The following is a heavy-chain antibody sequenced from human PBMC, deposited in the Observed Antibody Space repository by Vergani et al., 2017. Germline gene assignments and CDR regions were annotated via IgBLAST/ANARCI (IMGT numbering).Heavy chain of an antibody. CDR2: VTAIGSA. CDR1: GGSLSGYF. V-gene: IGHV4-34*02. D-gene: IGHD3-10*01. CDR3: ASRRPRLNLGSKSNAGTFDS. J-gene: IGHJ4*02. Sequence: QVHLQQRGAGVLKPSETPSLTCGVIGGSLSGYFWSWIRQPPGRGLEWIGEVTAIGSAKYSPSATSRVTISVDTYRGEITLTVTSVTAADTGLYFCASRRPRLNLGSKSNAGTFDSWGQGTLVTVSS.